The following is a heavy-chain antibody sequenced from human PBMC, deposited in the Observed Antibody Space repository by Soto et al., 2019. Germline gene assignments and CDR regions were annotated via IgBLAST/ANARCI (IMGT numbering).Heavy chain of an antibody. CDR1: GFTFSSYG. Sequence: GGSLRLSCAASGFTFSSYGMHWVRQAPGKGLEWVAVISYDGSNKYYADSVKGRFTISRDNSKNTLYLQMNSLRAEDTAVYYCANGRITMVRGVIPDYYYYMDVWGKGTTVTVSS. J-gene: IGHJ6*03. D-gene: IGHD3-10*01. CDR2: ISYDGSNK. CDR3: ANGRITMVRGVIPDYYYYMDV. V-gene: IGHV3-30*18.